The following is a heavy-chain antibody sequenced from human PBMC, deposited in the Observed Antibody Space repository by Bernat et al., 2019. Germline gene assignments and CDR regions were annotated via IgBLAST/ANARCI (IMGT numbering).Heavy chain of an antibody. D-gene: IGHD6-19*01. J-gene: IGHJ6*02. Sequence: QVQLVESGGGLVKPGGSLRLSCAASGFTFSDYYMSWIRQAPGKGLEWVSYISSSSSYTNYADSVKGRFTISRDNAKNSLYLQMNSLRAEDTAVYYCERDSSGWYHYYYYGMDVWGQGTTVTVSS. V-gene: IGHV3-11*06. CDR2: ISSSSSYT. CDR3: ERDSSGWYHYYYYGMDV. CDR1: GFTFSDYY.